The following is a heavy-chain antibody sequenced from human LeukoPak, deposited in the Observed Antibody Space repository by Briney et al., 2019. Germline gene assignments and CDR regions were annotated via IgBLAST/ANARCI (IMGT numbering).Heavy chain of an antibody. J-gene: IGHJ4*02. V-gene: IGHV4-34*01. CDR1: GGSFSGYY. CDR3: ARGRGIMGGYCSSTSCYRALDY. CDR2: INHSGST. D-gene: IGHD2-2*02. Sequence: KPSETLSLTCAVYGGSFSGYYWSWIRQPPGKGLECIGEINHSGSTNYNPSLKSRVTISVDTSKNQFSLKLSSVTAADTAVYYCARGRGIMGGYCSSTSCYRALDYWGQGTLVTVSS.